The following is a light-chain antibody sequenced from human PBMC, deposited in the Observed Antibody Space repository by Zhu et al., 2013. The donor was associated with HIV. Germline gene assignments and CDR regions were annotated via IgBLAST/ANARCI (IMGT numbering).Light chain of an antibody. V-gene: IGKV1-13*02. J-gene: IGKJ4*01. CDR1: QGIRSA. Sequence: AIQLTQSPSPLSASVGDRVTITCRASQGIRSALAWYQQRPGQTPKLLISHASTLETGVPSRFSGSGSATEFTLTINNLQPDDFATYYCQQFLSYPLTFGGGTKVEIK. CDR3: QQFLSYPLT. CDR2: HAS.